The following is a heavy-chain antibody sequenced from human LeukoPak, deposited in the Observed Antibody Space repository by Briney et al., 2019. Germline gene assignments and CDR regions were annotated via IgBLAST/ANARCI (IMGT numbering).Heavy chain of an antibody. CDR3: ARRIIADSHDAFDI. J-gene: IGHJ3*02. CDR2: IKQDGSEK. V-gene: IGHV3-7*03. Sequence: PGGSLRLSCAASGFTFSTYWMTWVRQAPGKGLEWVANIKQDGSEKYYVDSVKGRFTISRDNAKNSLYLQMNSLRAEDTAMYYCARRIIADSHDAFDIWGQGTMVTVSS. CDR1: GFTFSTYW. D-gene: IGHD6-13*01.